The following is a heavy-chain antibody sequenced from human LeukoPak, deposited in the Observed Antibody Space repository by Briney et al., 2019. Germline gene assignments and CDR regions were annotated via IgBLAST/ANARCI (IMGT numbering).Heavy chain of an antibody. V-gene: IGHV3-9*01. CDR3: AKGQLRMAAEFDY. J-gene: IGHJ4*02. Sequence: GGSLRLSCAASGFTFDDYAMHWVRQAPGKGLEWVSGISWNSGSIGYADSVKGRFTISRDNAKNSLYLQMNSLRAEDTALYYRAKGQLRMAAEFDYWGQGTLVTVSS. CDR1: GFTFDDYA. CDR2: ISWNSGSI. D-gene: IGHD2-2*01.